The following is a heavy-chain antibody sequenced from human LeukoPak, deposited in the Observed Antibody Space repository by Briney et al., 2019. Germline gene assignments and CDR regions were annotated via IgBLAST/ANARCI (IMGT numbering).Heavy chain of an antibody. CDR2: KDYSGST. Sequence: PSETLSLTCTVSGGSISRYYWSWIRQPPGKGLEWIGYKDYSGSTNYNRSLKSRVTISIDTSKNQVSLKMSSVTAADTAVYYCAKSGGYGLIDYWGQGTLVTVSS. J-gene: IGHJ4*01. D-gene: IGHD6-25*01. V-gene: IGHV4-59*08. CDR3: AKSGGYGLIDY. CDR1: GGSISRYY.